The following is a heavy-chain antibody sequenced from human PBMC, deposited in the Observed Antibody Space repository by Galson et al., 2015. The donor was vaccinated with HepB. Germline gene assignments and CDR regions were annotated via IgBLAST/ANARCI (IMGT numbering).Heavy chain of an antibody. CDR2: IGPDSGGT. Sequence: SVKVSCKASGYNFNVYYIHWVRQAPGQGLEWLGRIGPDSGGTDYAQKFQGRVTMTSDTSISTAYMELSRLRSDDTAFYYCAREYDYVWGSSPSGNYYYAMDVWGQGTTVIVSS. CDR1: GYNFNVYY. D-gene: IGHD3-16*01. V-gene: IGHV1-2*06. J-gene: IGHJ6*02. CDR3: AREYDYVWGSSPSGNYYYAMDV.